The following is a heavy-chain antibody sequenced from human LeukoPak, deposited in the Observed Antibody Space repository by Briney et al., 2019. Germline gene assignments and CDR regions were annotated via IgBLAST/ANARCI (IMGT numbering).Heavy chain of an antibody. V-gene: IGHV1-3*01. CDR3: ARVYSSGWYGGAYGMDV. Sequence: GASVKVSCKASGYTFTSYAMHWVRQAPGQRLEWMGWINAGNGNTKYSQKFQGRVTITRDTSASTAYMELSSLRSEDTAVYYCARVYSSGWYGGAYGMDVWGQGTTVTVSS. D-gene: IGHD6-19*01. J-gene: IGHJ6*02. CDR1: GYTFTSYA. CDR2: INAGNGNT.